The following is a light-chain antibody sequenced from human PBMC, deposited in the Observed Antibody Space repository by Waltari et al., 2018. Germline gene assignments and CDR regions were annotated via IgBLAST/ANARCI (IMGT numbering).Light chain of an antibody. J-gene: IGKJ4*01. CDR1: QSVLSSSDNKNY. CDR2: WAS. V-gene: IGKV4-1*01. CDR3: QHYYTSPPT. Sequence: DIVMTQSPDSLAASLGERATINCKSSQSVLSSSDNKNYLAWYQQKPGQPPKLFIYWASTRESGVPDRFSGSGSGTDFALTISSLQAEDVAVYYCQHYYTSPPTFGGGTKVEIK.